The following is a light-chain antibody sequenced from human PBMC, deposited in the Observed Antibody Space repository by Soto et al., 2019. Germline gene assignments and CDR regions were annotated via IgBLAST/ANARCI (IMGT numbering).Light chain of an antibody. V-gene: IGLV1-44*01. J-gene: IGLJ2*01. Sequence: QTVVTQPPSASGTPGQRVTISWSGSNSNVGSHTVNWYQQLPGTAPKLLIYSKNQRPSGVPDRFSGSKSGTSASLAISGLRSEDEADYFCAAWDDSLNAVVFGGGTKLTVL. CDR3: AAWDDSLNAVV. CDR2: SKN. CDR1: NSNVGSHT.